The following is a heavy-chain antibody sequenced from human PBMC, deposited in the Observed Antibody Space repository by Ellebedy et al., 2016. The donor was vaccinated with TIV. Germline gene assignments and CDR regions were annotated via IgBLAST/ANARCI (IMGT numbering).Heavy chain of an antibody. Sequence: PGGSLRLSCAASGFTLSYYTLNWVRQAPGKGLEWLAYISTGTGRSTIYYADSVKGRFTISRDDAKNSMFLQMDSLRGEDTAVYYCARDRRAFRASMDVWGQGTTVTVSS. D-gene: IGHD3-10*01. J-gene: IGHJ6*02. V-gene: IGHV3-48*01. CDR3: ARDRRAFRASMDV. CDR1: GFTLSYYT. CDR2: ISTGTGRSTI.